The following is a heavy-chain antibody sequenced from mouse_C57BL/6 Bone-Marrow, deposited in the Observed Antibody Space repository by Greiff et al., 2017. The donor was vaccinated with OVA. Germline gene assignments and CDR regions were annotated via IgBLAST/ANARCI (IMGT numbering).Heavy chain of an antibody. Sequence: VKLKESGPGLVQPSQSLSITCTVSGFSLTSYGVHWVRQSPGKGLEWLGVIWSGGSTDYNAAFISRLSISKDNSKSQVFFKMKSLQADDTAIYYCARNYGSSYETWFAYWGQGTLVTVSA. D-gene: IGHD1-1*01. V-gene: IGHV2-2*01. CDR1: GFSLTSYG. CDR3: ARNYGSSYETWFAY. CDR2: IWSGGST. J-gene: IGHJ3*01.